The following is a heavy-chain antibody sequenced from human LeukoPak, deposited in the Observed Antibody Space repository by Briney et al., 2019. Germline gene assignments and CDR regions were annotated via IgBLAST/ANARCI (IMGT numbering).Heavy chain of an antibody. J-gene: IGHJ5*02. Sequence: GGSLRLSCAASGFTFSSYDMHWVRQATGKGLEWVSAIGTAGDTYYPGSVKGRFTISRENAKNSLYLQMNSLRAGDTAVYYCARVRSSSWYGEFDPWGQGTLVTVSS. CDR1: GFTFSSYD. V-gene: IGHV3-13*01. CDR3: ARVRSSSWYGEFDP. D-gene: IGHD6-13*01. CDR2: IGTAGDT.